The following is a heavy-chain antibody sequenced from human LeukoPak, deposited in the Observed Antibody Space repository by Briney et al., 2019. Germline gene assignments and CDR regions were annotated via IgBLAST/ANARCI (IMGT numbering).Heavy chain of an antibody. CDR2: IYYSGST. CDR3: ARRNSEYYYGMDV. V-gene: IGHV4-61*01. D-gene: IGHD1-14*01. J-gene: IGHJ6*02. Sequence: SETLSLTCTVSGGSVSSGSYYWSWIRQPPGKGLEWIGYIYYSGSTNYNPSLKSRVTISVDTSKNQFSLKLSSVTAADTAVYYCARRNSEYYYGMDVWGQGTTDTVSS. CDR1: GGSVSSGSYY.